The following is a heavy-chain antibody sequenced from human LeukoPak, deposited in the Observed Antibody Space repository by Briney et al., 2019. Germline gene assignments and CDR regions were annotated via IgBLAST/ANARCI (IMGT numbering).Heavy chain of an antibody. Sequence: PGGSLRLSCAASGFTFSNAWMSWGRQAPAKGLEWVGRIKSKTDGGTTDYAAPVKGRFTISRDDSKNTLYLQMNSLKTEDTAVYYCTTDALLFAPLDYWGQGTLVTVSS. CDR2: IKSKTDGGTT. CDR3: TTDALLFAPLDY. D-gene: IGHD3/OR15-3a*01. V-gene: IGHV3-15*01. CDR1: GFTFSNAW. J-gene: IGHJ4*02.